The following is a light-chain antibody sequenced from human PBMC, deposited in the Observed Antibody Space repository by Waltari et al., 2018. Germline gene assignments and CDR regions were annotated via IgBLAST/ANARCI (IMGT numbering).Light chain of an antibody. J-gene: IGLJ3*02. CDR3: AVWDDSLSGWL. CDR2: SNP. V-gene: IGLV1-44*01. CDR1: SSSIGSNT. Sequence: QSMLTQPPSASGTPGQRVTISCSGSSSSIGSNTVTWYQQLPGSAPKLLIWSNPQRPSGVPDGFSGSKSGTSGSLAISGLQSEDEADYFCAVWDDSLSGWLFGGGTKLTVL.